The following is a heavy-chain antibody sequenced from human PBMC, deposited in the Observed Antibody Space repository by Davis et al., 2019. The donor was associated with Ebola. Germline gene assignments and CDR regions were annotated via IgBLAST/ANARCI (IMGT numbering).Heavy chain of an antibody. CDR2: INPNSGGT. J-gene: IGHJ3*02. V-gene: IGHV1-2*04. CDR1: GYTFTGYY. CDR3: ARTMIVVNRDTIDI. Sequence: ASVKVSCKASGYTFTGYYMHWVRQAPGQGLEWMGWINPNSGGTNYAQKFQGWVTMTRDTSISTAYMELSSLRSEDTAVYYCARTMIVVNRDTIDIWGQGTMVTVSS. D-gene: IGHD3-22*01.